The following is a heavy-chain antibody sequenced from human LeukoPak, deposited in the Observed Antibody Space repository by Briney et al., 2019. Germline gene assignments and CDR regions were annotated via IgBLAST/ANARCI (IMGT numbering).Heavy chain of an antibody. CDR1: GFTFSSYA. D-gene: IGHD6-13*01. J-gene: IGHJ4*02. CDR3: ARQAAAGMRFDY. CDR2: ISYDGSNK. V-gene: IGHV3-30-3*01. Sequence: GGSLRLSCAASGFTFSSYAMHWVRQAPGKGLEWVAVISYDGSNKYYADSVKGRFTISRDNSKNTLYLQMNSLRAEDTAVYYCARQAAAGMRFDYWGQGTLVTVSS.